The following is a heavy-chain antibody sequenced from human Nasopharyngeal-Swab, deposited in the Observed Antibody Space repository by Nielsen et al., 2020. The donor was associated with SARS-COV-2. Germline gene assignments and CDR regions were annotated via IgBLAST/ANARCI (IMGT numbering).Heavy chain of an antibody. D-gene: IGHD5-18*01. CDR1: GGSISSYY. J-gene: IGHJ4*02. V-gene: IGHV4-59*13. CDR2: IYYSGST. Sequence: SETLSLTCTVSGGSISSYYWSWIRQPPGKGLEWIGYIYYSGSTNYSPSLKSRVTISVDTSKNQFSLKLNSVTAADTAAYYCARSSGGYSYGVPYYFDYWGQGTLVTVSS. CDR3: ARSSGGYSYGVPYYFDY.